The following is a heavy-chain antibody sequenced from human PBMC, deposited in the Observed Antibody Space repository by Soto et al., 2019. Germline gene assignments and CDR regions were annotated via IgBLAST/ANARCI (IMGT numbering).Heavy chain of an antibody. J-gene: IGHJ4*02. V-gene: IGHV4-30-2*06. CDR3: PRGGGYESFDY. CDR1: GASISYGCFS. Sequence: PSETLSLTCTVSGASISYGCFSWSWIRQSPGKGLEWIGYISHLESTYFHPSFKSRLTMSIDRTRNQFSLKLSSVTAADMAVYYCPRGGGYESFDYWGQGVLVTVSS. CDR2: ISHLEST. D-gene: IGHD5-12*01.